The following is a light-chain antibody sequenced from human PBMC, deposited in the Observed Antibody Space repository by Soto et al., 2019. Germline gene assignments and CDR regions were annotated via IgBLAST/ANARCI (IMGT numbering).Light chain of an antibody. CDR3: SSYTSTATRV. J-gene: IGLJ3*02. V-gene: IGLV2-14*01. Sequence: QSVLTQPASVSGSPGQSITISCTGTSSDVGSYNYVSWYQQHPGKAPKLMIYEVSNRPSGVSDRFSGSKSGNTASLTISGLQAGDEADYYCSSYTSTATRVFGGGTKLTVL. CDR1: SSDVGSYNY. CDR2: EVS.